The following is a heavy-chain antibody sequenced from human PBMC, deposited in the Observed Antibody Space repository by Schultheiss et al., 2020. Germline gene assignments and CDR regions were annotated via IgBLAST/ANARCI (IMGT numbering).Heavy chain of an antibody. D-gene: IGHD2-15*01. Sequence: GESLKISCAASGFTFSSYAMSWVRQAPGKGLEWVSAISGSGGSTYYADSVKGRFTISRDNSKNTLYLQMNSLRAEDTAVYYCAKEDCSGGSCYGGFDYWGQGALVTVSS. CDR1: GFTFSSYA. CDR3: AKEDCSGGSCYGGFDY. CDR2: ISGSGGST. J-gene: IGHJ4*02. V-gene: IGHV3-23*01.